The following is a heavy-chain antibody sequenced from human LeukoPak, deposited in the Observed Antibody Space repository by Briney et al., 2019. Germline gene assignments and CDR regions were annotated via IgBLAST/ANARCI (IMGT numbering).Heavy chain of an antibody. V-gene: IGHV1-24*01. Sequence: GASVKVSCKASGYTFTGYYMHWVRQAPGKGLEWMGGFDPEDGETIYAQKFQGRVTMTEDTSTDTAYMELSSLRSEDTAVYYCATWYSSGWYLDYWGQGTLVTVSS. CDR3: ATWYSSGWYLDY. CDR1: GYTFTGYY. J-gene: IGHJ4*02. D-gene: IGHD6-19*01. CDR2: FDPEDGET.